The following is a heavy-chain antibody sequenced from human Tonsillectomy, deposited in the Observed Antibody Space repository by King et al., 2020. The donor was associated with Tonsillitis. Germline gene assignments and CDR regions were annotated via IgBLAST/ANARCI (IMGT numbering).Heavy chain of an antibody. V-gene: IGHV4-39*07. CDR1: GGSISSSSYY. CDR3: ARDRREVRGAYTNWFDP. Sequence: LQLQESGPGLVKPSETLSLTCTVSGGSISSSSYYWGWIRQPPGKGLEWIGSIYYSGSTYYNPSLKSRVTISVDTSKNQFSLKLSSVTAADTAVYYCARDRREVRGAYTNWFDPWGQGTLVTVSS. D-gene: IGHD3-10*01. CDR2: IYYSGST. J-gene: IGHJ5*02.